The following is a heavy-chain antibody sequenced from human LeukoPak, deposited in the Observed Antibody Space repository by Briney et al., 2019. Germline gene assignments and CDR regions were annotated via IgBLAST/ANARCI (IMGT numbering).Heavy chain of an antibody. V-gene: IGHV1-2*04. D-gene: IGHD3-3*01. CDR2: INPNSGGT. CDR3: ARMYYDFWSGYYPRRRYGVDV. CDR1: GYTFTGYY. J-gene: IGHJ6*02. Sequence: ASVKVSCKASGYTFTGYYMHWVRQAPGQGLEWMGWINPNSGGTNYAQKFQGWVTMTRDTSISTAYMELSRLRSDDTAVYYCARMYYDFWSGYYPRRRYGVDVWGQGTTVTVSS.